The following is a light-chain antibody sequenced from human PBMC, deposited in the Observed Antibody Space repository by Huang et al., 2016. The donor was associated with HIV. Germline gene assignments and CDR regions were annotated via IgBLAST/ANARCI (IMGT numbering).Light chain of an antibody. CDR2: DAS. Sequence: EIVLTQSPVSLSFSPGERATLSCGASQTIISNYLAWYQHKPGLAPSLLIYDASRRATGIPDRFSGSGSGTDFTLTISRLEPEDFAVYYCQQYVRLPLTFGGGTKVEIK. V-gene: IGKV3D-20*01. J-gene: IGKJ4*01. CDR3: QQYVRLPLT. CDR1: QTIISNY.